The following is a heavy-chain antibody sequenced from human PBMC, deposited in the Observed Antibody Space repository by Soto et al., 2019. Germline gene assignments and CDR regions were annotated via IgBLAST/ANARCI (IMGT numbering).Heavy chain of an antibody. Sequence: APVNVSCKASGYTFTVYYMHWLRQAPGQGLEWMGWINPNSGGTNYAQKFQGRVTMTRDTSISTAYMELSRLRSDDTAVYYCAGFGIAAAGPVWGQGTMVTVSS. J-gene: IGHJ3*01. CDR2: INPNSGGT. CDR1: GYTFTVYY. CDR3: AGFGIAAAGPV. V-gene: IGHV1-2*02. D-gene: IGHD6-13*01.